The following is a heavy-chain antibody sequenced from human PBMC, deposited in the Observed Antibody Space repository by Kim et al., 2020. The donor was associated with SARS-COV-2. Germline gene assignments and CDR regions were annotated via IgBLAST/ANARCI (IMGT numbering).Heavy chain of an antibody. Sequence: GGSLRLSCAASGFTFNNYAMSWVRQAPGKGLEWVSVISGNGVTTYYADSVKGRFTISRDNSKNTLSLQMNSLRAEDTAVYYCAKKVGSSNWYGGFDYWGQETMVTVS. J-gene: IGHJ4*02. D-gene: IGHD6-13*01. V-gene: IGHV3-23*01. CDR2: ISGNGVTT. CDR3: AKKVGSSNWYGGFDY. CDR1: GFTFNNYA.